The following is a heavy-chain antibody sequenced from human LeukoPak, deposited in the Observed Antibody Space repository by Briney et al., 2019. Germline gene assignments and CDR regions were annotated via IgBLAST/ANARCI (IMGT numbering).Heavy chain of an antibody. CDR1: GFTFSSYA. CDR2: ISGSGGST. CDR3: ANSYDSSRSGYYYYGMDV. D-gene: IGHD3-22*01. V-gene: IGHV3-23*01. J-gene: IGHJ6*02. Sequence: GGSLRLSCAASGFTFSSYAMSWVRQAPGKGLEWASAISGSGGSTYYADSVKGRFTISRDNSKNTLYLQMNSLRAEDTAVYYCANSYDSSRSGYYYYGMDVWGQGTTVTVSS.